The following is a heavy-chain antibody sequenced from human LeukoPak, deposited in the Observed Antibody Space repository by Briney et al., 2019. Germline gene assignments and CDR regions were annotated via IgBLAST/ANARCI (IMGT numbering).Heavy chain of an antibody. D-gene: IGHD5-24*01. CDR1: GYTFTSYG. Sequence: ASVKVSCKASGYTFTSYGISWVRQAPGQGLEWMGWITSYNGHTKYAQRLQGRVTMTTDTSTSTAYMELRSLRSDDTAVYYCARDSGGWLQLPGWFDPWGQGTLVTVSS. CDR2: ITSYNGHT. J-gene: IGHJ5*02. CDR3: ARDSGGWLQLPGWFDP. V-gene: IGHV1-18*01.